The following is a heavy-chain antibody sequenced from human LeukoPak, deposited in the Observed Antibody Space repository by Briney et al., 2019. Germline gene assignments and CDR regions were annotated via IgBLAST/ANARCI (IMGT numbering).Heavy chain of an antibody. D-gene: IGHD1-14*01. CDR2: ISRSDGST. V-gene: IGHV3-23*01. J-gene: IGHJ4*02. CDR3: TKRGESRHWYKFHY. CDR1: RFIFSGYA. Sequence: GGSLRLSWGASRFIFSGYAMVSLRQTPGKGLEWVSAISRSDGSTYYADSVKGRFTISRDNSRNTLFLQMNRLEVEDTAVYYCTKRGESRHWYKFHYWGRGTLVTVSS.